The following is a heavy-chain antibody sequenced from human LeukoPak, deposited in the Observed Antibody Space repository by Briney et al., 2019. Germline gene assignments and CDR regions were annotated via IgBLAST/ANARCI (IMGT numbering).Heavy chain of an antibody. D-gene: IGHD3-10*01. CDR2: IYYSGST. J-gene: IGHJ3*02. CDR1: GGSISSYY. Sequence: PSETLSLTCTVSGGSISSYYWSWIRQPPGKGLEWIGYIYYSGSTNYNPSLKSRVTISVDTSKNQFSLKLSSVTAADTAVYYCASGGRKYGSGSYYPPSAFDIWGQGTMVAVSS. V-gene: IGHV4-59*01. CDR3: ASGGRKYGSGSYYPPSAFDI.